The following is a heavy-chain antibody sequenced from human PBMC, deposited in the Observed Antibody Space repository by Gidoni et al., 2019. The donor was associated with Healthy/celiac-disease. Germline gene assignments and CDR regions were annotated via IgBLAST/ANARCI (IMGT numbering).Heavy chain of an antibody. J-gene: IGHJ6*02. CDR1: GGSFSGYY. Sequence: QVQLQQWGAGLLKPSETLSLTCAVYGGSFSGYYWSWIRQPPGKGLEWIGEINHSGSTNYNPSLKSRVTISVDTSKNQFSLKLSSVTAADTAVYYCARGRGILTGYYNYYYGMDVWGQGTTVTVSS. V-gene: IGHV4-34*01. D-gene: IGHD3-9*01. CDR2: INHSGST. CDR3: ARGRGILTGYYNYYYGMDV.